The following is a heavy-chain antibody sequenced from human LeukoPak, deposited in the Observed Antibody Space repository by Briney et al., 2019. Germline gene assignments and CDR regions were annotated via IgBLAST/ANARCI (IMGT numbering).Heavy chain of an antibody. Sequence: GGSLRLSCAASGFTFSDSSMNWVRQAPGTGLEWVSSISSNSGHISYADSVKGRFTVSRDNSRNTLYLQMNNLRAEDTAVYYCAKVPISSGWPNFDYWGQGTLVTVSS. V-gene: IGHV3-21*04. CDR3: AKVPISSGWPNFDY. CDR1: GFTFSDSS. CDR2: ISSNSGHI. J-gene: IGHJ4*02. D-gene: IGHD6-19*01.